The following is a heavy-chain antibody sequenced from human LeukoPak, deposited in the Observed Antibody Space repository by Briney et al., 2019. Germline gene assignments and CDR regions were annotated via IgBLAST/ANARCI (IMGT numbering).Heavy chain of an antibody. CDR1: GFIFNNYA. D-gene: IGHD2-21*01. V-gene: IGHV3-23*01. CDR2: ISGTGYDI. J-gene: IGHJ4*02. CDR3: AKSDCGSHGCKLLNY. Sequence: GGSLRLSCEASGFIFNNYAMGRVRQAPGKGLEWVSVISGTGYDIKYADSVKGRFTISRDNSKNTLSLQMNGLRVDDTAIYYCAKSDCGSHGCKLLNYWGQGILVTVSS.